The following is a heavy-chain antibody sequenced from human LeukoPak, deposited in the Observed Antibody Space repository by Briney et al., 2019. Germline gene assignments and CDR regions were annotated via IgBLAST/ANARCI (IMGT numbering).Heavy chain of an antibody. CDR2: ISWNSGSI. D-gene: IGHD6-13*01. J-gene: IGHJ4*02. Sequence: GGSLRLSCAASGFTFDDYAMHWVRQAPGKGLEWVPGISWNSGSIGYADSVKDRFTISRDNAKNSLYLQMNSLRAEDTALYYCAKADIAAAGALDYWGQGTLVTVSS. CDR3: AKADIAAAGALDY. V-gene: IGHV3-9*01. CDR1: GFTFDDYA.